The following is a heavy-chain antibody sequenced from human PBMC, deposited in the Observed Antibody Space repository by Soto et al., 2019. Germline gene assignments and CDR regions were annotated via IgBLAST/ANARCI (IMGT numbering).Heavy chain of an antibody. D-gene: IGHD3-16*02. CDR1: GYTFTSYG. J-gene: IGHJ4*02. Sequence: GASVKVSCKASGYTFTSYGISWVRQAPGQGLEWMGWISAYNGNTNYAQKLQGRVTMTTDTSTSTAYMELRSLRSDDTAVYYCARDLGRSPRGIMITFGGVIARGGYFDYWGQGTLVTVSS. CDR3: ARDLGRSPRGIMITFGGVIARGGYFDY. CDR2: ISAYNGNT. V-gene: IGHV1-18*04.